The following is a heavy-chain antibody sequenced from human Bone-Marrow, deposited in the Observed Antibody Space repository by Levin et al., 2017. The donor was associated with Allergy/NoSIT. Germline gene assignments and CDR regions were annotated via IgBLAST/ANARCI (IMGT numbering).Heavy chain of an antibody. Sequence: GGFLRLSCAASGFTFSSYAMSWVRQAPGKGLEWVSSISGSGTITHYAESVKGRFTISRDISKNMLHLQMNSLRAEDTAIYFCAKEGLAVAGYYFDSWGQGTLVTVSS. J-gene: IGHJ4*02. D-gene: IGHD6-19*01. V-gene: IGHV3-23*01. CDR2: ISGSGTIT. CDR3: AKEGLAVAGYYFDS. CDR1: GFTFSSYA.